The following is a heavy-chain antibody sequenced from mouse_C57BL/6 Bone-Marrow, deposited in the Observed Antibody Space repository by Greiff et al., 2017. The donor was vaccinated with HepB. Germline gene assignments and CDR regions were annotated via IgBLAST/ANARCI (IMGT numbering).Heavy chain of an antibody. V-gene: IGHV2-2*01. CDR3: ASHYYGSSLFAY. CDR1: GFSLTSYG. D-gene: IGHD1-1*01. J-gene: IGHJ3*01. CDR2: IWSGGST. Sequence: VQLQQSGPGLVQPSQSLSITCTVSGFSLTSYGVHWVRQSPGKGLEWLGVIWSGGSTDYNAAFISRLSISKDNSKSQVFFKMNSLQADDTAIYYCASHYYGSSLFAYWGQGTLVTVSA.